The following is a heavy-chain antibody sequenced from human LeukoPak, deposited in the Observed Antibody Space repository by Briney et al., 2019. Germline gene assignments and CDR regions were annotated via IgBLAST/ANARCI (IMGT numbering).Heavy chain of an antibody. CDR2: IYSGGNT. J-gene: IGHJ6*03. Sequence: GGSLRLSCAASGFTVSSNYMSWVRQAPGKGLEWVSVIYSGGNTYYTDFVKGRFTISRDNSKNTLYLQMNSLRAEDTAVYYCTRVKANYYYYMDVWGKGTTVTVSS. CDR1: GFTVSSNY. CDR3: TRVKANYYYYMDV. V-gene: IGHV3-53*01.